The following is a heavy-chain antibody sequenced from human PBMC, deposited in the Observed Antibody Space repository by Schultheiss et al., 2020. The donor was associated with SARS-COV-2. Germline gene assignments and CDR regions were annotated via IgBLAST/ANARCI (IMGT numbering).Heavy chain of an antibody. CDR2: MHPGDSDI. Sequence: GESLKISCKGSGYSFTNYWIGWVRQMPGKGLEWMGIMHPGDSDIRYSPSFQGQVTISADKSTSTAYLQWSSLKASDTAMYYCARHPTPYRSGWPGPGDYWGQGTLVTVFS. V-gene: IGHV5-51*01. CDR1: GYSFTNYW. D-gene: IGHD6-19*01. J-gene: IGHJ4*02. CDR3: ARHPTPYRSGWPGPGDY.